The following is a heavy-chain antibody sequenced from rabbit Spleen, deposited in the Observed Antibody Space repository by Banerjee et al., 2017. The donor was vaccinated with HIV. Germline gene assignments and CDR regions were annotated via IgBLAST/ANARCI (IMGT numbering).Heavy chain of an antibody. Sequence: QSLEESGGDLVKPGASLTLTCTASGFSFSSRYYMCWVRQAPGKGLEWIACIDTGSSGFTYFASWAKGRFTISKTSSTTVTLQMTSLTAADTATYFCARDTSSSFSSYGMDLWGPGTLVT. V-gene: IGHV1S40*01. CDR1: GFSFSSRYY. D-gene: IGHD1-1*01. CDR3: ARDTSSSFSSYGMDL. CDR2: IDTGSSGFT. J-gene: IGHJ6*01.